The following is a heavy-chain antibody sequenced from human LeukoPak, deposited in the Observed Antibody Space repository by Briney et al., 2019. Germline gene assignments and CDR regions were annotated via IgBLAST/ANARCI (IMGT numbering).Heavy chain of an antibody. V-gene: IGHV4-61*02. CDR1: GASISSDTCY. Sequence: SETLSLTCTVSGASISSDTCYWSWIRQPAGKGLEWIGRIYFSGTTNYNPSLKSRVTISLDTSKNQFSLKLTSVSAADTAVYYCARQFDYWGQGTLVTVSS. CDR2: IYFSGTT. CDR3: ARQFDY. J-gene: IGHJ4*02.